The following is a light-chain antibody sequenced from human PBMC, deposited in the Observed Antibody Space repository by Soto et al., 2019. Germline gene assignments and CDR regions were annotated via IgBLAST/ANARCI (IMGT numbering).Light chain of an antibody. CDR3: QQYGSSPPWT. V-gene: IGKV3-20*01. CDR1: QSVSSSY. Sequence: HSRSTLSLSPGERATLSCRASQSVSSSYLAWYQQKPGQAPRLLIYGASSRATGIPDRFSGSGSGTDFTLTISRLEPEDFAVYYCQQYGSSPPWTFGQGTKVDIK. J-gene: IGKJ1*01. CDR2: GAS.